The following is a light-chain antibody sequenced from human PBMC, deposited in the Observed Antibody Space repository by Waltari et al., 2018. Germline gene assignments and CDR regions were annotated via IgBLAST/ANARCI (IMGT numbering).Light chain of an antibody. Sequence: IQLTQSPSSLSASVGDRVTITCRASQGISSSLAWYQQKPGKAPELLIYAASRFSGSGSGTDFILTISSLQPDDFATYYCQQLNSYPLSFGPGTKVDVK. J-gene: IGKJ3*01. CDR3: QQLNSYPLS. V-gene: IGKV1-9*01. CDR2: AA. CDR1: QGISSS.